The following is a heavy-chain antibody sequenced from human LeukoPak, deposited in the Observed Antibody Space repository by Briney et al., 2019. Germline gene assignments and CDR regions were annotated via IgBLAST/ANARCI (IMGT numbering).Heavy chain of an antibody. V-gene: IGHV3-66*01. CDR3: ATDIYNWNIWYFDL. CDR2: IYSGGST. Sequence: GGSLRLSCAASGFTVSSNYMSWVRQAPGKGLEWVSLIYSGGSTYYADSVKGRFTISRDNSKNMLYLQMNSLRAEDTAVYYCATDIYNWNIWYFDLWGRGTLVTVSS. J-gene: IGHJ2*01. CDR1: GFTVSSNY. D-gene: IGHD1/OR15-1a*01.